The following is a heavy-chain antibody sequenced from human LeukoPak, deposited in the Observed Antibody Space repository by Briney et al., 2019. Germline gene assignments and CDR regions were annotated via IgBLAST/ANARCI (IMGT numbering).Heavy chain of an antibody. V-gene: IGHV3-66*04. J-gene: IGHJ3*01. CDR3: ARPPFDSSWYPRAFDV. CDR1: GFTVSSNY. CDR2: IYSGGST. D-gene: IGHD6-13*01. Sequence: GGSLRLSCAASGFTVSSNYMSWVRQAPGKGLEWVSLIYSGGSTYYADSVKGRFAISRDNSENTLYLQMNSLRAEDTAVYYCARPPFDSSWYPRAFDVWGQGTMVTVST.